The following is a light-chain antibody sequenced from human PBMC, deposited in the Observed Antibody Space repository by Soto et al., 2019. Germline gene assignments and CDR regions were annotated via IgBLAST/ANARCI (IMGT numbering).Light chain of an antibody. CDR3: QQYGSSLST. V-gene: IGKV3-20*01. J-gene: IGKJ1*01. CDR1: QIVSSRY. CDR2: ATS. Sequence: EIVLTQSPGTLSLSPGETAALSCRASQIVSSRYLAWYQQKSGQAPRLLIYATSSRATDIPDRFIGYGSGTDFTLTISGLEPEDFAVYYCQQYGSSLSTFGQGTKVDIK.